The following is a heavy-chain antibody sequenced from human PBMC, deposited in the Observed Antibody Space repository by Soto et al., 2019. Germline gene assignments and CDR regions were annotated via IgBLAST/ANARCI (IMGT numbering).Heavy chain of an antibody. CDR2: MNPNSGNT. V-gene: IGHV1-8*01. Sequence: EASVKVSCKASGYTFTSYDSKWVRQATGQGLEWMGWMNPNSGNTGYAQKFQGRVTMTRNTSISTAYMELSSLRSEDTAVYYCAREGRYYDFWSGPTHYYYYYMDVWGKGTTVTVSS. CDR1: GYTFTSYD. J-gene: IGHJ6*03. D-gene: IGHD3-3*01. CDR3: AREGRYYDFWSGPTHYYYYYMDV.